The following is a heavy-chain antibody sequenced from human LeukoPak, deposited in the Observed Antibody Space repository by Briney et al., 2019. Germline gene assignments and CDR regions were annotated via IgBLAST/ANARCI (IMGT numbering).Heavy chain of an antibody. CDR1: GGTFSSYA. J-gene: IGHJ4*02. D-gene: IGHD5-18*01. Sequence: SVKVSCKASGGTFSSYAISWVRQAPGQGLEWMGGIIPIFGTANYAQKFQGRVTITADESTSTAYMELSSLRSEDTAVYYCATDINRPGGPEIQPPEGHWGRGTLVTVSS. CDR2: IIPIFGTA. CDR3: ATDINRPGGPEIQPPEGH. V-gene: IGHV1-69*13.